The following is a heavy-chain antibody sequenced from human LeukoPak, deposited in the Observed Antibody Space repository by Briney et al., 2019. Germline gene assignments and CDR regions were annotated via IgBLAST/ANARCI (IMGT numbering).Heavy chain of an antibody. CDR1: GGTFSSYA. D-gene: IGHD6-13*01. Sequence: SVKVSCKASGGTFSSYAISWVRQAPGQGLEWMGGIIPIFGTANYAQKFQGRVMITADESTSTAYMELSSLRSEDTAVYYCARDPDHSSSWNNWFDPWGQGTLVTVSS. CDR3: ARDPDHSSSWNNWFDP. V-gene: IGHV1-69*13. J-gene: IGHJ5*02. CDR2: IIPIFGTA.